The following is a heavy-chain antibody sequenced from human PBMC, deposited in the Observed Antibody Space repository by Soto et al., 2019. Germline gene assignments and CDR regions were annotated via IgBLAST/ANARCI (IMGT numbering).Heavy chain of an antibody. CDR2: IHYSGST. V-gene: IGHV4-61*01. D-gene: IGHD1-1*01. J-gene: IGHJ4*02. CDR3: ARRYGYSFDY. CDR1: GGSVNIGTYY. Sequence: SETLSLTCTVPGGSVNIGTYYWSWTRQPPGKGLEWIGFIHYSGSTNYNPSLKGRVTMSVDTSKNQFSLKLTSVNTADTAVYYCARRYGYSFDYWGQGTLVTVSS.